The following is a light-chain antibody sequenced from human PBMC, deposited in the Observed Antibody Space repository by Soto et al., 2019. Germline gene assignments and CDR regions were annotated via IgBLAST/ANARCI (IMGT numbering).Light chain of an antibody. Sequence: DIPLTQSPSFLSASVGDRVTITCRASQGISSYLAWYQRKPGKAPKLLIYAASTLQSGVPSRFCGSGSGTEFTLTISSLQPEDFATYYCQQLNSYPRTFGQGTKVDIK. CDR3: QQLNSYPRT. CDR1: QGISSY. V-gene: IGKV1-9*01. J-gene: IGKJ1*01. CDR2: AAS.